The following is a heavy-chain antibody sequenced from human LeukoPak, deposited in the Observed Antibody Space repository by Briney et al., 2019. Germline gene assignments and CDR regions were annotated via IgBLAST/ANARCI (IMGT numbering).Heavy chain of an antibody. CDR2: IYYSGST. CDR3: ARDLFGTTAPTYYYGMDV. Sequence: SETLSLTCTVSGGSISSSSYYWGWIRQPPGKGLEWIGSIYYSGSTYYNPSLKSRVTISVHTSKNQFSLKLSSVTAADTAVYYCARDLFGTTAPTYYYGMDVWGQGTTVTVSS. CDR1: GGSISSSSYY. J-gene: IGHJ6*02. D-gene: IGHD1-1*01. V-gene: IGHV4-39*07.